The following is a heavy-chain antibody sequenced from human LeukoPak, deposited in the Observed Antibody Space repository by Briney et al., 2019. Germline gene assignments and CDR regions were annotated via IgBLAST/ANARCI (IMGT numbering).Heavy chain of an antibody. CDR3: VRGATVSYYGMDV. CDR2: ITSSSTTI. Sequence: PGGSLRLSCAASGFAFNTYSMNWVRQAPGRGLEWVSSITSSSTTIYYADPVKGRFTISRDNAKNSLYLQMNSLRDEDTAVYYCVRGATVSYYGMDVWGQGTTVTVSS. D-gene: IGHD4-11*01. V-gene: IGHV3-48*02. CDR1: GFAFNTYS. J-gene: IGHJ6*02.